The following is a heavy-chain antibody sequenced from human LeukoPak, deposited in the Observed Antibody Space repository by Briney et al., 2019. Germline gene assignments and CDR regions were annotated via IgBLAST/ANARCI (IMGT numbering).Heavy chain of an antibody. CDR1: GGSVSSGSDF. J-gene: IGHJ4*02. D-gene: IGHD6-19*01. CDR2: IYTSGST. Sequence: SQTLSLTCTVSGGSVSSGSDFWNWIRQPAGKGLEWIGRIYTSGSTKYNPSLKSRVTISVDTSKNQFSLKLNSVNATDTAVYYCARGQGYSSGWYGDWGQGTLVTVSS. CDR3: ARGQGYSSGWYGD. V-gene: IGHV4-61*02.